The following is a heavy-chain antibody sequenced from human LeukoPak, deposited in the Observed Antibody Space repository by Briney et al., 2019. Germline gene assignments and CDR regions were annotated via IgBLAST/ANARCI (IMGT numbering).Heavy chain of an antibody. CDR1: AFNLSDDY. J-gene: IGHJ4*02. V-gene: IGHV3-11*01. CDR2: IYPSGTYI. D-gene: IGHD3-16*01. Sequence: GSLRPSRSVSAFNLSDDYITLIRQASGKGFGSVLFIYPSGTYISYPDSVKGRFTISRDNAKNSLYLQMNSLNTEDTALYYCAKGPTIPPYYPSGNYYETKAQFDCWGQGTLVTVSS. CDR3: AKGPTIPPYYPSGNYYETKAQFDC.